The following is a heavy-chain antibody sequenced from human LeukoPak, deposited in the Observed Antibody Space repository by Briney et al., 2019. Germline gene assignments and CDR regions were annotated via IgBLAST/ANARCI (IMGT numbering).Heavy chain of an antibody. CDR2: ISGSGGSR. J-gene: IGHJ4*02. Sequence: GGSLRLXCAASGFTFSSYAMRWVRQAPGKGLEWVSAISGSGGSRYYADSVKGRFTISRDNSKNTLYLQMNSLRAEDTAVYYCATINDYGDYSFDYWGQGTLVTVSS. CDR3: ATINDYGDYSFDY. D-gene: IGHD4-17*01. CDR1: GFTFSSYA. V-gene: IGHV3-23*01.